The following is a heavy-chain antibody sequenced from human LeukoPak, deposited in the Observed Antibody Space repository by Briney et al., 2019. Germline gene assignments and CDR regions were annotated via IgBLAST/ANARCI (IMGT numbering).Heavy chain of an antibody. D-gene: IGHD3-3*01. CDR3: ARGNGYYFDY. CDR1: GGSISSYY. V-gene: IGHV4-59*01. CDR2: IYYSGSR. J-gene: IGHJ4*02. Sequence: SETLSLTCTVSGGSISSYYWSWIRKPPGKGLEWIGYIYYSGSRNYNPSLKSRVTISVDTSKNQFSLKLSSVTAADTAVYYCARGNGYYFDYWGQGTLVTVSS.